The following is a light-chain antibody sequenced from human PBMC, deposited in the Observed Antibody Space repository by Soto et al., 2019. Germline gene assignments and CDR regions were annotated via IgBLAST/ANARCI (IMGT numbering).Light chain of an antibody. J-gene: IGKJ5*01. Sequence: EIVLTQSPATLSLSPGERATLSCRASQSVSSYLAWYQQKPGQAPRLLIYDASNRATGIPARFSCSGSGTDFTLTISSLEPEDFAVYYCQQRSNLPPGITFGQGTRLEIK. CDR2: DAS. CDR1: QSVSSY. V-gene: IGKV3-11*01. CDR3: QQRSNLPPGIT.